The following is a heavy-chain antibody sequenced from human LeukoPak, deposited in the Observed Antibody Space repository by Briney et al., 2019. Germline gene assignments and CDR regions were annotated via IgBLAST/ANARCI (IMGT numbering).Heavy chain of an antibody. V-gene: IGHV3-30*02. CDR3: AKLGKTENHYGSGRFSYYYYMEV. D-gene: IGHD3-10*01. CDR1: GFTFSNYG. J-gene: IGHJ6*03. CDR2: IRSDGINK. Sequence: PGGSLRLSCAASGFTFSNYGMHWVRQAPGKGLEWVAFIRSDGINKYHADSVKGRFTISRDNSKNTLYLQMNSLRAEDTAVYYCAKLGKTENHYGSGRFSYYYYMEVWGKGTTVTISS.